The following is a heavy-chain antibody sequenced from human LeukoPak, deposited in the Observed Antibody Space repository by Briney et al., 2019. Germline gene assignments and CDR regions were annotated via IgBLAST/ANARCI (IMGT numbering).Heavy chain of an antibody. J-gene: IGHJ3*02. V-gene: IGHV6-1*01. D-gene: IGHD4-17*01. CDR1: GDSVSSNTAA. CDR2: SYFRSKWYN. Sequence: SQTLSLTCAISGDSVSSNTAAWNWIRQSPSSGLEWLGRSYFRSKWYNDYAVSVKSRITINPDTSKNQFSLQLNSVTPEDTAVYYCAKDKTTKDAFDIWGQGTMVTVSS. CDR3: AKDKTTKDAFDI.